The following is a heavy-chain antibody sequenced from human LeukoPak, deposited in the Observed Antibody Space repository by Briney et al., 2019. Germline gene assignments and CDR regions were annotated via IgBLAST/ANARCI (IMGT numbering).Heavy chain of an antibody. CDR1: GGSISSGSYY. CDR3: ARDGPHCSTTSCPGAWFDP. CDR2: IYTSGST. V-gene: IGHV4-61*02. D-gene: IGHD2-2*01. Sequence: PSETLSLTCTVSGGSISSGSYYWSWIRQPAGKGLEWIGRIYTSGSTNYNPSLKSRVTISVDTSKNQFSLKLTSVTAADTAIYYCARDGPHCSTTSCPGAWFDPWGQGALVTVSS. J-gene: IGHJ5*02.